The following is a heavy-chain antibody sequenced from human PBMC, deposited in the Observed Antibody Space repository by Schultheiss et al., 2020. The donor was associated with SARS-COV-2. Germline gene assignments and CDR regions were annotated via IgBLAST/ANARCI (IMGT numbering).Heavy chain of an antibody. D-gene: IGHD1-26*01. Sequence: SVKVSCRASGDIVSSYAISWVRQAPGQGLEWMGGIIPRFSATHYAQKFQGRVTVTGDTSANTAYMELSSLRSEDTAVYYCARELDNSGSYPFPLSWGQGTLVTVSS. CDR1: GDIVSSYA. V-gene: IGHV1-69*06. J-gene: IGHJ5*02. CDR3: ARELDNSGSYPFPLS. CDR2: IIPRFSAT.